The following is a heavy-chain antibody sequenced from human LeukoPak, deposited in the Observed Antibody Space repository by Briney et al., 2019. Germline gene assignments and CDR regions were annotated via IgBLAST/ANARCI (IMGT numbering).Heavy chain of an antibody. Sequence: GASVKVSCKASGGTFSSYAISWVRQAPGQGLEWMGGIIPIFGTANYAQKFQGRVTITADESTSTAYMELSSLRSEDTAVYYCARGLVVVPAAIIGAFDIWGQGTMVTVSS. CDR2: IIPIFGTA. V-gene: IGHV1-69*13. CDR1: GGTFSSYA. D-gene: IGHD2-2*01. CDR3: ARGLVVVPAAIIGAFDI. J-gene: IGHJ3*02.